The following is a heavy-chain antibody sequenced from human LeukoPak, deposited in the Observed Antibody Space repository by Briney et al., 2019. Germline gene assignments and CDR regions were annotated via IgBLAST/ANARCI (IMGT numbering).Heavy chain of an antibody. CDR1: GYSISSGYY. CDR2: INHSGST. Sequence: SETLSLTCTVSGYSISSGYYWGWIRQPPGKGLEWIGEINHSGSTNYNPSLKSRVTISVDTSKNQFSLKLNSVTAADTAVYYCARSSEGRYYYDSSGYSYYYYYMDVWGKGTTVTISS. J-gene: IGHJ6*03. V-gene: IGHV4-38-2*02. D-gene: IGHD3-22*01. CDR3: ARSSEGRYYYDSSGYSYYYYYMDV.